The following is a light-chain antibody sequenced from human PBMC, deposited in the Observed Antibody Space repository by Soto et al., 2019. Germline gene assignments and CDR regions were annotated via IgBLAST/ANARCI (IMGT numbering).Light chain of an antibody. V-gene: IGKV3-20*01. J-gene: IGKJ1*01. CDR1: QSVSSRY. CDR2: AAY. Sequence: EIVLTQSPGTLSVSPGERATLSCRASQSVSSRYVAWYQQKPGQAPRLLIYAAYGRATGIPDRFSGSGSGTDFTLTISRLEPEDFGVYHCQQYGTSPWTFGQGTKVEIK. CDR3: QQYGTSPWT.